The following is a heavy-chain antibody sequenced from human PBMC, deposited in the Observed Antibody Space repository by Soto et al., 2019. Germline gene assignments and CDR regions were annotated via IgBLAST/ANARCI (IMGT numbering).Heavy chain of an antibody. Sequence: GASVKVSCKASGATFSSYAIHWVRQAPGQGLEWLGKIIPSYDRTNYAQKFQGRVTVTADTYTTTAYMELSSLRSDDTAVYYCARDPSNDYGGDTFDYWGQGTLVTVSS. CDR3: ARDPSNDYGGDTFDY. CDR2: IIPSYDRT. D-gene: IGHD4-17*01. J-gene: IGHJ4*02. CDR1: GATFSSYA. V-gene: IGHV1-69*04.